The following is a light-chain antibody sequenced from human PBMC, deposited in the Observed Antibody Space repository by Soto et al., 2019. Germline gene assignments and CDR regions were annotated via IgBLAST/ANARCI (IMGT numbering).Light chain of an antibody. CDR2: WAS. CDR3: QQYYDFPPT. CDR1: QRLLYSSTNKYY. J-gene: IGKJ2*01. V-gene: IGKV4-1*01. Sequence: DIVMTQSPDSLAVSLGERATINCKSSQRLLYSSTNKYYLAWYQQKPGEPPELLIYWASTRESGVPARFSGSWSGTDFSLTISTLQAEDVAVYYCQQYYDFPPTFGQGTKLEI.